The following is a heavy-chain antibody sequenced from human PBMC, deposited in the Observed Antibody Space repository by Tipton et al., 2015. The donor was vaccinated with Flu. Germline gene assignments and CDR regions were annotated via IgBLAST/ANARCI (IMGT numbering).Heavy chain of an antibody. J-gene: IGHJ4*02. Sequence: TLSLTCTDSRGSISSTSYTWGWIRQPPGKGLEWIASIFYSGRTYYNPPLKSRDTISVDTSKNQFSLKLNSVTAADTAVYYCARLSYYDVDLKNFYFEDWGQGTLVTVSS. CDR2: IFYSGRT. CDR3: ARLSYYDVDLKNFYFED. V-gene: IGHV4-39*01. D-gene: IGHD3-10*02. CDR1: RGSISSTSYT.